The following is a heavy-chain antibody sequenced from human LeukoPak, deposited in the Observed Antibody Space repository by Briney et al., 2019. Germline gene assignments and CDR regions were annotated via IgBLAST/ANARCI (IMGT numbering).Heavy chain of an antibody. Sequence: GGSLRLSCEASGFSLSDYYMDWVRQAPGKGLEWVGRGRKRANSYSTEYAASVKGRFTISRDDSKNSLYLQMSSLKIEDTAVYYCAKSVVVITFRFDDWGQGALVTVSS. CDR2: GRKRANSYST. D-gene: IGHD2-15*01. J-gene: IGHJ4*02. V-gene: IGHV3-72*01. CDR1: GFSLSDYY. CDR3: AKSVVVITFRFDD.